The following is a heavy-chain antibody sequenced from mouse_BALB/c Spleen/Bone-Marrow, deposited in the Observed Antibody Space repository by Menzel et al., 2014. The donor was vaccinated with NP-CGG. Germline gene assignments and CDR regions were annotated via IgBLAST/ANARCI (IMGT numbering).Heavy chain of an antibody. CDR1: GYTFTSYW. CDR3: ARFPIYYGNYGAMDY. CDR2: IAPGSGST. J-gene: IGHJ4*01. D-gene: IGHD2-1*01. V-gene: IGHV1S41*01. Sequence: DLVKPGASVKLSCKASGYTFTSYWINWIKQRLGQGLEWIGRIAPGSGSTYYNEMFKGKATLTVDTSSSTAYIQLSSLSSEDSAVYFCARFPIYYGNYGAMDYWGQGTSVTVSS.